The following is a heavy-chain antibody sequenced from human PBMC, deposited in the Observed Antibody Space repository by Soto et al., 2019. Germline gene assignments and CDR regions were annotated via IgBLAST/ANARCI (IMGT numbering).Heavy chain of an antibody. D-gene: IGHD2-15*01. CDR1: GFTFSSYS. CDR2: ISSSSSYI. Sequence: EVQLVESGGGLVKPGGSLRLSCAASGFTFSSYSMNWVRQAPGKGLEWVSSISSSSSYIYYADAVKGRFTISRDNAKNSLYLQMNSRRAEDTAVYYCARGQVVVVAATRYFDLWGRCTLVTVSS. J-gene: IGHJ2*01. V-gene: IGHV3-21*01. CDR3: ARGQVVVVAATRYFDL.